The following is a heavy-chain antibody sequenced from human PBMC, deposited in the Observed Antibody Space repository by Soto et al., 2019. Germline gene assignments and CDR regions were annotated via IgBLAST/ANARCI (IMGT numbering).Heavy chain of an antibody. CDR2: IYWNDDK. CDR1: GFSLITSGVG. J-gene: IGHJ6*02. Sequence: SGPTLVNPTQTLTLTCTFSGFSLITSGVGVGWIRQPPGKALEWLALIYWNDDKRYPPSLNSRLTITKHTSKNQVVLTMTNMDPVDTATYYCAHRGWYSDGMDVWGQGTTVTVSS. D-gene: IGHD6-19*01. CDR3: AHRGWYSDGMDV. V-gene: IGHV2-5*01.